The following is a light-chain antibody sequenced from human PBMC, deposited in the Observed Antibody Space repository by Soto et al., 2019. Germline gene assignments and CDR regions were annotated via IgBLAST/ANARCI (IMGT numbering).Light chain of an antibody. CDR1: QSVISSY. CDR3: QQYGSSPVT. V-gene: IGKV3-20*01. J-gene: IGKJ1*01. CDR2: GAS. Sequence: EIVLTQSPGTLSLSPGERATLSCRASQSVISSYLAWYQQKPGQTPRLLIYGASSRATRSPDRFSGSGAGTDFTLTISRLEPEDYAVYYCQQYGSSPVTFGQGTKVEIK.